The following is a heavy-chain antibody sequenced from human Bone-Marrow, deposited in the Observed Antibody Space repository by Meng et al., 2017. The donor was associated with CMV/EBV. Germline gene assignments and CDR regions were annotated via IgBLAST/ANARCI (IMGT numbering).Heavy chain of an antibody. D-gene: IGHD3-9*01. V-gene: IGHV3-64*02. CDR1: GFTFSSYA. CDR2: ISSNGGST. CDR3: ARGYYDILTGYYPLYYFDY. Sequence: GESLKISCAASGFTFSSYAMHWVRQAPGKGLEYVSAISSNGGSTYYADSVKGRFTISRDNSKNTLYLQMGSLRAEDMAVYYCARGYYDILTGYYPLYYFDYWGQGTMVTV. J-gene: IGHJ4*02.